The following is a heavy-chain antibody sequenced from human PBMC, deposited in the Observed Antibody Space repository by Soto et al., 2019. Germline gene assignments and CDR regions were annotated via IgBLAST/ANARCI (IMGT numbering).Heavy chain of an antibody. J-gene: IGHJ5*02. Sequence: QVHLVQSGVEVKTPGASVKVSCPASGYTFFTYGISWGRQAPGQGLEWMGWISTYSGDTKYAQNYQGRVTMTTDTSTTTAYLELMRLRSDDTDVYDGAYHHGPTTSENWFDPWGQGTLVTVSS. CDR2: ISTYSGDT. CDR3: AYHHGPTTSENWFDP. CDR1: GYTFFTYG. D-gene: IGHD5-12*01. V-gene: IGHV1-18*01.